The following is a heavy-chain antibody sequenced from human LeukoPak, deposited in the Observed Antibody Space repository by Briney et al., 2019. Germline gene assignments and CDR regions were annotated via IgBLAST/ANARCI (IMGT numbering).Heavy chain of an antibody. Sequence: GGSLRLSCETAGFTFSSNYMSWVRQAPGKGLEWVSVIYSGGTTNYADSVKGRFTISRDNSKNTLFLQMNSLRAEDTAVYYCARGGYSSSWYHFDYWGQGTLVTVSS. CDR1: GFTFSSNY. D-gene: IGHD6-13*01. J-gene: IGHJ4*02. V-gene: IGHV3-53*01. CDR2: IYSGGTT. CDR3: ARGGYSSSWYHFDY.